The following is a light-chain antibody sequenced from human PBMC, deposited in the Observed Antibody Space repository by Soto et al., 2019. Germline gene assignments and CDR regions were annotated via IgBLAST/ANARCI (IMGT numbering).Light chain of an antibody. J-gene: IGKJ2*01. V-gene: IGKV3-11*01. Sequence: EIVLTQSPATLSLSPVERATLSCRASQSVRSYLAWYQQKPGQAPRLLIYDASNRATGIPARFSGSGSGTDFTLTISSLEPEDFAVYYCQQRSNWPPWYTFGQGTKVDIK. CDR3: QQRSNWPPWYT. CDR2: DAS. CDR1: QSVRSY.